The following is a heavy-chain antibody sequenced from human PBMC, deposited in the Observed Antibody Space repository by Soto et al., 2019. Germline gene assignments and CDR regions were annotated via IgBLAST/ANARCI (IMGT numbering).Heavy chain of an antibody. Sequence: GGSLRLSCAASGFTFSSYAMHWVRQAPGKGLEWVAVISYDGSNKYYADSVKGRFTISRDNSKNTLYLQMNSLRAEDTAVYYCARVLGDDYYYGMDVWGQGTTVTVSS. CDR3: ARVLGDDYYYGMDV. V-gene: IGHV3-30-3*01. D-gene: IGHD2-15*01. CDR2: ISYDGSNK. J-gene: IGHJ6*02. CDR1: GFTFSSYA.